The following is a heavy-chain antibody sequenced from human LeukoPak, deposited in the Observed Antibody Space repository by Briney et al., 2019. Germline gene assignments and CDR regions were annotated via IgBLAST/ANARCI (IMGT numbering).Heavy chain of an antibody. CDR3: ARGPESEYCSGGSCYSGVDY. J-gene: IGHJ4*02. CDR1: GFSFSSYN. V-gene: IGHV3-48*01. D-gene: IGHD2-15*01. CDR2: ISSSSSTI. Sequence: GGSLRLSCAASGFSFSSYNMNWVRQAPGKGLEWVSYISSSSSTIYYADSVKGRFTISRDNAKNSLYLQMNSLRADDTAVYYCARGPESEYCSGGSCYSGVDYWGQGTLVTVSS.